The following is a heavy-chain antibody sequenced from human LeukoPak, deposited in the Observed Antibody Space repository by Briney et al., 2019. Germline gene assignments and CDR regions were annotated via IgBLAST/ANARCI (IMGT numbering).Heavy chain of an antibody. CDR2: INPNSGGT. J-gene: IGHJ6*03. Sequence: ASVKVSCKAFGYTFTSNYMHWVRQAPGQGLEWMGWINPNSGGTNYAQKFQGRVTMTRDTSISTAYMELSRLRSDDTAVYYCARVGYSYGYYYYYYMDVWGKGTTVTVSS. D-gene: IGHD5-18*01. CDR1: GYTFTSNY. V-gene: IGHV1-2*02. CDR3: ARVGYSYGYYYYYYMDV.